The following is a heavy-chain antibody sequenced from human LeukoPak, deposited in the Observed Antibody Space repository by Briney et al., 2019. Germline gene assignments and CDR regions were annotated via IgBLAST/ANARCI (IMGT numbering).Heavy chain of an antibody. J-gene: IGHJ4*02. CDR1: GFTFSSYS. V-gene: IGHV3-21*01. D-gene: IGHD5-18*01. CDR3: AKEGGGDSRYYFDY. Sequence: GGSLSLSCAASGFTFSSYSMNWVRQAPGKGLEWVSSISSSSSYIYYADSVKGRFTISRDNAKNSLYLQMNSLRAEDTAVYYCAKEGGGDSRYYFDYWGQGTLVTVSS. CDR2: ISSSSSYI.